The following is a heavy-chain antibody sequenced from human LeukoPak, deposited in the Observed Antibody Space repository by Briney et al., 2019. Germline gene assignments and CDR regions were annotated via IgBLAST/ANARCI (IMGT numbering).Heavy chain of an antibody. CDR2: INSDGSST. CDR3: ARGPSFMVRGVIQFDY. V-gene: IGHV3-74*01. Sequence: GGSLRLSCAASGFTFSSYWMHWVRQAPGKGLVWVSRINSDGSSTSYADSVKGRFTISRDNAKNTLYLQMNSLRAEDTAVYYCARGPSFMVRGVIQFDYWGQGTLVTVSS. D-gene: IGHD3-10*01. J-gene: IGHJ4*02. CDR1: GFTFSSYW.